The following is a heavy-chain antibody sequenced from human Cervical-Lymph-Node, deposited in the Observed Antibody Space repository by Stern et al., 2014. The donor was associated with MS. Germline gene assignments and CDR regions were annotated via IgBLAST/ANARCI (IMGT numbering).Heavy chain of an antibody. CDR2: IIPFFGPA. Sequence: VQLVQSGAEVKKPGSSMKVSCKASTDTFSNIDISWVRQAPGQGLEWLGVIIPFFGPANYARKVQDRLRITADVSTSTVTMELSSLRSEDTAVYYCVRDQAGVAVYWGQGSLVTVSS. D-gene: IGHD6-19*01. CDR1: TDTFSNID. V-gene: IGHV1-69*01. CDR3: VRDQAGVAVY. J-gene: IGHJ4*02.